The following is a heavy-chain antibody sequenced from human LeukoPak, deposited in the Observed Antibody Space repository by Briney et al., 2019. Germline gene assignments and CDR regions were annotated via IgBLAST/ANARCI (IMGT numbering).Heavy chain of an antibody. V-gene: IGHV3-30*18. Sequence: GGSLRLSCGGSGFTFSNYGIHWVRQAPGKGLEWVAVISSDGNTEYYADSVKGRFTISRDKSKNTVSLYMNSLRAEDTALYYCAKEGRGAARGNWFDPWGQGTLVTVSS. CDR3: AKEGRGAARGNWFDP. CDR1: GFTFSNYG. D-gene: IGHD6-6*01. CDR2: ISSDGNTE. J-gene: IGHJ5*02.